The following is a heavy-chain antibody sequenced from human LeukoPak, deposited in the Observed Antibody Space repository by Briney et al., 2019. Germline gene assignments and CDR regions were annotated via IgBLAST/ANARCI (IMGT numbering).Heavy chain of an antibody. Sequence: ASVKVSCKVSGYTLTELSMHWVRQAPGKGLEWMGGFDPEDGETIYAQKFQGRVTMTEDTSTDTAYMELSSLRSADTAVYYCATLGEGNHKSGDYWGQGTLVTVSS. V-gene: IGHV1-24*01. CDR2: FDPEDGET. CDR1: GYTLTELS. D-gene: IGHD1-14*01. CDR3: ATLGEGNHKSGDY. J-gene: IGHJ4*02.